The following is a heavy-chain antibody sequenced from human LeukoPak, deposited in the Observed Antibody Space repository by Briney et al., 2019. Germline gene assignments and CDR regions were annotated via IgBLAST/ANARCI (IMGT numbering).Heavy chain of an antibody. J-gene: IGHJ6*02. CDR2: ISAYNGNT. CDR1: GYTFTSYG. D-gene: IGHD2-2*02. Sequence: ASVKVSCKASGYTFTSYGISWVRQAPGQGLEWVGWISAYNGNTNYAQKLQGRVTMTTGTSTSTAYMELRSLRSDDTAVYYCARLYCSSTSCYTGYYYYGMDVWGQGTTVTVSS. V-gene: IGHV1-18*01. CDR3: ARLYCSSTSCYTGYYYYGMDV.